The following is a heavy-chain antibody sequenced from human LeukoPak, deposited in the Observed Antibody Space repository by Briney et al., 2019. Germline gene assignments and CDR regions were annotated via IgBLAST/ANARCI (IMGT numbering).Heavy chain of an antibody. CDR1: GGTFSSYA. J-gene: IGHJ4*02. CDR3: ARGQDYGDKYHFDY. D-gene: IGHD4-17*01. V-gene: IGHV1-69*04. CDR2: IIPILGIA. Sequence: GASVKVSCKASGGTFSSYAISWVRQAPGQGLEWMGRIIPILGIANYAQKFQGRVTITADKSTSTAYMELSSLRSEDTAVYYCARGQDYGDKYHFDYWGQGTLVTVSS.